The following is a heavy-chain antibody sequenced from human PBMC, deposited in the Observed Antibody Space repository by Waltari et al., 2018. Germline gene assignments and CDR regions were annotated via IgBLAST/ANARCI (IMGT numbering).Heavy chain of an antibody. J-gene: IGHJ4*02. D-gene: IGHD2-8*01. Sequence: QVQLVESGGGVVQPGRSLRLSCAASGFTFSSYGMHWVRQAPGKGLEGGEVISYDGSNKYYADSVKGRFTSSRDNSKNTLYLQMNSLRAEDTAVYYCAKGKPNRGYFDYWGQGTLVTVSS. V-gene: IGHV3-30*18. CDR2: ISYDGSNK. CDR3: AKGKPNRGYFDY. CDR1: GFTFSSYG.